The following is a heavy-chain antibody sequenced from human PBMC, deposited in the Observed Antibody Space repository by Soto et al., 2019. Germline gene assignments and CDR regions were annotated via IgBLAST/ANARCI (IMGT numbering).Heavy chain of an antibody. CDR3: ARARGMVRGVILDYYYYAMDV. CDR1: GGTFSSYA. Sequence: SVKVSCKASGGTFSSYAISWVQQAPGQGLEWMGGIIPIFGTANYAQKFQGRVTITADESTSTAYMELSSLRSEDTAVYYCARARGMVRGVILDYYYYAMDVWGQGTTVTVSS. V-gene: IGHV1-69*13. J-gene: IGHJ6*02. D-gene: IGHD3-10*01. CDR2: IIPIFGTA.